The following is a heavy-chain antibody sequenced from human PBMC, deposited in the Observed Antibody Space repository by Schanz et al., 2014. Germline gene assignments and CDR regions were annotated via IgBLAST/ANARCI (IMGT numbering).Heavy chain of an antibody. CDR2: ISGTGGDDT. V-gene: IGHV3-23*04. D-gene: IGHD1-1*01. CDR1: GFTLSNYA. J-gene: IGHJ4*02. CDR3: ARDRRNADLDY. Sequence: EVHLVESGGGLVQPGGSLRLSCAASGFTLSNYAMSWVRQAPGKGLLWVSSISGTGGDDTYYADSVKGRFTISRDNAKNSLYLEMNSLRAEDTALYYCARDRRNADLDYWGQGTLVTVSS.